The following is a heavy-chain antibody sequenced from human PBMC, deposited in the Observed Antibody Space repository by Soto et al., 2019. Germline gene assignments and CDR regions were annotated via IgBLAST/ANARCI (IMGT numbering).Heavy chain of an antibody. Sequence: QLQLQESGPGLVKPSDTLSLTCSVSGGSITIDSYFWGWIRQSPEKGLEWIAGISYSENTYYNPTLKSRVSISVDTSKSHFSLRLSSVTAADAAVYYCVKFWPPPDYNILTIYTDAFDYWGQGTLVTVSS. V-gene: IGHV4-39*01. CDR3: VKFWPPPDYNILTIYTDAFDY. CDR2: ISYSENT. CDR1: GGSITIDSYF. J-gene: IGHJ4*02. D-gene: IGHD3-9*01.